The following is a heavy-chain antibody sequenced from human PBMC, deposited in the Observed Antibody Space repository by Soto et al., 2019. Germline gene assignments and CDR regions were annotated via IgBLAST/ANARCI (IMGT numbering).Heavy chain of an antibody. J-gene: IGHJ6*02. CDR2: IYSGGST. Sequence: PGGSLRLSCAASGFTVSSNYMSWVRQAPGKGLEWVSVIYSGGSTYYADSVKGRFTISRDNSKNTLYLQMNSLRAEDTAVYYCAIDWGVATIRWIDYYYGMDVWGQGTTVTVSS. CDR3: AIDWGVATIRWIDYYYGMDV. D-gene: IGHD5-12*01. V-gene: IGHV3-66*01. CDR1: GFTVSSNY.